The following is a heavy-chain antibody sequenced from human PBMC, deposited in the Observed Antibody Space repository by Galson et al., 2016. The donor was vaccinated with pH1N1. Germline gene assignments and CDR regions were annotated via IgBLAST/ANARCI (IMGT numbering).Heavy chain of an antibody. V-gene: IGHV3-9*01. CDR1: GFTFDDYA. D-gene: IGHD5-24*01. Sequence: SLRLSCAASGFTFDDYAMHWVRQAPGKGLEWVSGISWNSGSIGYADSVKGRFTISRDNAKNSLYLQMNSLRAEDTALYYCAKLDGCNWGYFQHWGQGTLVTVSS. J-gene: IGHJ1*01. CDR3: AKLDGCNWGYFQH. CDR2: ISWNSGSI.